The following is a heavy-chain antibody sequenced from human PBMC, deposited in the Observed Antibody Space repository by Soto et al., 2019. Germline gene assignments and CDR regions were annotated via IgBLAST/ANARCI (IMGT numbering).Heavy chain of an antibody. V-gene: IGHV4-59*08. CDR2: FSYTGTG. D-gene: IGHD2-15*01. CDR1: GGSISSQY. Sequence: QLQLQESGPGLVKPSETLSLTCTVSGGSISSQYWTWIRQPPGKGLEWIGYFSYTGTGTYNPSLKSRVTISVDTSKNQFSLTLTSVTAADTAVYYCASLLSYPGTWYYFDSWGQGTLVTVSS. CDR3: ASLLSYPGTWYYFDS. J-gene: IGHJ4*02.